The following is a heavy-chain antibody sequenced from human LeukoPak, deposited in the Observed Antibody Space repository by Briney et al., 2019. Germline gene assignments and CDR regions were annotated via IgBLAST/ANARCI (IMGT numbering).Heavy chain of an antibody. CDR3: ARGVVSSGYSLSLTY. CDR1: GFIFSDYY. J-gene: IGHJ4*02. Sequence: GGSLRLSCAASGFIFSDYYMSWIRQAPGKGLEWVSYISSSTRYTNYADSVKGRFTISRDNARNSLYLQMNSLRAEDTAVYYCARGVVSSGYSLSLTYWGQGTLVTVSS. CDR2: ISSSTRYT. D-gene: IGHD3-22*01. V-gene: IGHV3-11*06.